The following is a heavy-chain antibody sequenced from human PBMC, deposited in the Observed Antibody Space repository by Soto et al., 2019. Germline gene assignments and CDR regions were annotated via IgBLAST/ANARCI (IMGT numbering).Heavy chain of an antibody. CDR3: AREEIAVAGTVFDY. J-gene: IGHJ4*02. V-gene: IGHV3-48*02. D-gene: IGHD6-19*01. Sequence: GGSLRLSCADSGFTFSSYAMHWVRQAPGKGLEWVSYISSSSSTIYYADSVKGRFTISRDNAKNSLYLQMNSLRDEDTAVYYCAREEIAVAGTVFDYWGQGTLVTVSS. CDR1: GFTFSSYA. CDR2: ISSSSSTI.